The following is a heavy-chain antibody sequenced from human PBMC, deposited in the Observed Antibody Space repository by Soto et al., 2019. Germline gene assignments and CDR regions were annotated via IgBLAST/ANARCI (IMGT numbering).Heavy chain of an antibody. V-gene: IGHV1-58*01. D-gene: IGHD5-12*01. CDR3: ARSTMATIGMDV. Sequence: GASVKVSCKTSGFMFTSSAVQWVRQARGQRLEWIGWLVVGSGNTHYAQHFQERVTLTRDKSISTAYQQWSSLKASDTAMYYCARSTMATIGMDVWGQGTTVTVSS. J-gene: IGHJ6*02. CDR1: GFMFTSSA. CDR2: LVVGSGNT.